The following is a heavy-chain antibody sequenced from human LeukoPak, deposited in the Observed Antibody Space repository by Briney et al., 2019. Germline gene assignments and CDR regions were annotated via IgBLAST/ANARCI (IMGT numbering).Heavy chain of an antibody. CDR2: LYYNGSA. Sequence: PSETLSLTCTVSGGSISDYSWSWIRQPPGKGLEWIGNLYYNGSANHNPSLKSRVTMSVDTSNNHLSLRLTSVTAADTALYYCARHSYNYYGLDVWGQGTTITVSS. CDR1: GGSISDYS. CDR3: ARHSYNYYGLDV. J-gene: IGHJ6*02. V-gene: IGHV4-59*08.